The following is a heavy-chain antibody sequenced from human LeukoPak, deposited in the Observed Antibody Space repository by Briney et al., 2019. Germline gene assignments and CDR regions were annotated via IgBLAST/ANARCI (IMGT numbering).Heavy chain of an antibody. Sequence: GESLKISCVGSGYSFTSYWIGWVRQMPGKGLEWMGNIDPSDSYINYSPSFQGHVTISADRSITTASLQWSSLKASDTAIYYCARRLTSGWSGGAVDVWGQGTLVTVSS. D-gene: IGHD6-19*01. CDR1: GYSFTSYW. J-gene: IGHJ3*01. CDR2: IDPSDSYI. V-gene: IGHV5-10-1*01. CDR3: ARRLTSGWSGGAVDV.